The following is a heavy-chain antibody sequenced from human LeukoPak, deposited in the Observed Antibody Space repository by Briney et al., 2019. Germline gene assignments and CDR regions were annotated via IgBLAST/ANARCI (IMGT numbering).Heavy chain of an antibody. CDR1: GDSISNNYY. J-gene: IGHJ5*02. V-gene: IGHV4-38-2*02. Sequence: SETLSLTCTVSGDSISNNYYWGWIRQPPGKGLEWIGSIYHSGSTYYNPSLKSRVTISVDTSKNQFSLKLSSVTAADTAVYYCARGDIVVVPAAMSGSNWFDPWGQGTLVTVSS. CDR3: ARGDIVVVPAAMSGSNWFDP. CDR2: IYHSGST. D-gene: IGHD2-2*01.